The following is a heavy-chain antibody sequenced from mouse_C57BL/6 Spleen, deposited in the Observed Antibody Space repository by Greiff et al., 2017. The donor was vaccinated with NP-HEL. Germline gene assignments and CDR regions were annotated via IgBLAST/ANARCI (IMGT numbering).Heavy chain of an antibody. J-gene: IGHJ1*03. CDR2: ISSGSSTI. CDR1: GFTFSDYG. Sequence: EVHLVESGGGLVKPGGSLKLSCAASGFTFSDYGMHWVRQAPEKGLEWVAYISSGSSTIYYADTVKGRFTISRDNAKNTLFLQMTSLRSEDTAMYYCARSSYYYGSSDWYFDVWGTGTTVTVSS. V-gene: IGHV5-17*01. D-gene: IGHD1-1*01. CDR3: ARSSYYYGSSDWYFDV.